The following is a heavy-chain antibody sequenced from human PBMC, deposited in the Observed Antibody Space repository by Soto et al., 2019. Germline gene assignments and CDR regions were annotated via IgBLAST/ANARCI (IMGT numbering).Heavy chain of an antibody. J-gene: IGHJ4*02. CDR1: GYTFTGYY. D-gene: IGHD4-17*01. Sequence: QVQLVQSGAEVKKPGASVKVSCKASGYTFTGYYMHWVRQAPGQGLEWMGWINPNSGGTNYAQKLQGWVTMTRDTSISKAYMELSRLRSDDTAVYYCARGESTTVTTFNYWGQGTLVTVSS. CDR3: ARGESTTVTTFNY. V-gene: IGHV1-2*04. CDR2: INPNSGGT.